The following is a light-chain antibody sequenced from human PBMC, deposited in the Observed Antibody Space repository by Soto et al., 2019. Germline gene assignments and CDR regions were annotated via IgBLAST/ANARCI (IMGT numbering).Light chain of an antibody. CDR1: QSVDSY. CDR3: QQRDSWPIT. J-gene: IGKJ5*01. V-gene: IGKV3-11*01. CDR2: GAS. Sequence: ILMTQSPATLSMSPGERATLSCRASQSVDSYLVWYQQKPGQAPRLLIFGASNRATGIPARFSGSGSGTDFNLTINSLETDDFAVYYCQQRDSWPITFGQGTRLEIK.